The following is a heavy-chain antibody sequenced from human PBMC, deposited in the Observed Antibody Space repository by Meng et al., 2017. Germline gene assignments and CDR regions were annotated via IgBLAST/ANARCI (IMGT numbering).Heavy chain of an antibody. CDR3: AREPYGYFTDY. J-gene: IGHJ4*02. V-gene: IGHV7-4-1*02. CDR2: INTNTGNP. Sequence: QVQRVKAGAGVKKPVSSVKASFNAPGGTFISSAISWVRQAPGQGLEWMGWINTNTGNPTYAQGVTGRFVFSLDTSVSTAYLQISSLKAEDTAVDYCAREPYGYFTDYWGQGTLVTVSS. D-gene: IGHD5-18*01. CDR1: GGTFISSA.